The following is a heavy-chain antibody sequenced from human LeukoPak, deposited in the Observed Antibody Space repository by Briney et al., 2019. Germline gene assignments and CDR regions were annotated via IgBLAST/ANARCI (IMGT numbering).Heavy chain of an antibody. CDR2: INPSSGGT. CDR3: ARASYNGY. CDR1: GYTFTGSY. V-gene: IGHV1-2*02. J-gene: IGHJ4*02. D-gene: IGHD5-24*01. Sequence: ASVKVSCKASGYTFTGSYIHWVRQAPGQGLEWMGWINPSSGGTTYAQNFQGRVTMTRDTSISTAYMELSSLRSDDTAVYYCARASYNGYWGQGTLVTVSS.